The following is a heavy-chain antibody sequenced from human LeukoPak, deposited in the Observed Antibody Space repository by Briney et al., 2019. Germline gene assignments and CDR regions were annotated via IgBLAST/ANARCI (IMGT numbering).Heavy chain of an antibody. Sequence: QTLSLTCALSGDSVSSNSATWNWIRQSPSRGLEWLGRTYYRSKWYKYYAVSVKGRITINPDTSKNQFSLQLNSVTPEDTAVYYCARGPSYFQHWGQGTLVTVSS. CDR1: GDSVSSNSAT. V-gene: IGHV6-1*01. CDR2: TYYRSKWYK. J-gene: IGHJ1*01. CDR3: ARGPSYFQH.